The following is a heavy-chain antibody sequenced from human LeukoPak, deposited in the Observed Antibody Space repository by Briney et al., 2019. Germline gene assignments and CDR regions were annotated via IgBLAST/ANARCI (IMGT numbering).Heavy chain of an antibody. CDR2: ISYDGSNK. CDR3: AKDIGGDSVAGTTGFDY. J-gene: IGHJ4*02. D-gene: IGHD1-1*01. Sequence: QPGRSLRLSCAASGFTFSSYGMHWVRQAPGKGLEWVAFISYDGSNKYYADSVKGRFTISRDNSKNTLYLQMNNLRADDTAVYYCAKDIGGDSVAGTTGFDYWGQGTLVTVSS. CDR1: GFTFSSYG. V-gene: IGHV3-30*18.